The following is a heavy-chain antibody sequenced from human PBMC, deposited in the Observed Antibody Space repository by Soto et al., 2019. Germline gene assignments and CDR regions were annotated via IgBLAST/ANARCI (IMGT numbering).Heavy chain of an antibody. J-gene: IGHJ4*02. CDR1: GFTFDDYA. Sequence: GGSLRLSCAASGFTFDDYAMHWVRQAPGKGLEWVSGISWNSGSIGYADSVKGRFTISRDNAKNSLYLQMNSLRAEDTALYYCAKGQQGTVAGRFDYWGQGTLVTVSS. D-gene: IGHD6-19*01. CDR3: AKGQQGTVAGRFDY. CDR2: ISWNSGSI. V-gene: IGHV3-9*01.